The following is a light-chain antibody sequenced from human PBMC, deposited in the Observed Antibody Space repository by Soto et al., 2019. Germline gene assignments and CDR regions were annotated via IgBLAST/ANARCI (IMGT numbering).Light chain of an antibody. CDR2: AAS. CDR3: QQSYGTPPFT. J-gene: IGKJ3*01. CDR1: QNINIS. Sequence: DIQMTQSPSSLSASIGDRVTITCRASQNINISLNWYQHNPGKAPKLLIYAASSLQSGVPSRFSGSGSGADFTLTISSLQPEDFATYSCQQSYGTPPFTFGPVTKVDFK. V-gene: IGKV1-39*01.